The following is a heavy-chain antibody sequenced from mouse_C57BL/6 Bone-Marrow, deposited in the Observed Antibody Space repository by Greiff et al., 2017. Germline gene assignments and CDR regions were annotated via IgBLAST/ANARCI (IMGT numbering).Heavy chain of an antibody. Sequence: VQLQQSGAELARPGASVKLSCKASGYTFTSYGISWVKQRPGQGLEWIGEIFPRSGNTYYNEKFKGKATLTADKSSSTAYMERRSLTSEDSAVYFCARSPWLLRSDYWGQGTTLTVSS. CDR1: GYTFTSYG. J-gene: IGHJ2*01. CDR3: ARSPWLLRSDY. D-gene: IGHD2-3*01. CDR2: IFPRSGNT. V-gene: IGHV1-81*01.